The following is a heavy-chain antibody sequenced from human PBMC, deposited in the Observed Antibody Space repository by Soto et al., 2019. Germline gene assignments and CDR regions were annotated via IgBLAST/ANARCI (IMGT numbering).Heavy chain of an antibody. J-gene: IGHJ4*02. V-gene: IGHV1-3*01. D-gene: IGHD4-17*01. CDR2: INAGNGNT. CDR1: GYTFTGYA. CDR3: ARNLRANDYGVDFDY. Sequence: ASVKVSCKASGYTFTGYAMHWVRQAPGQRLEWMGWINAGNGNTKYSQKFQGRVTITRDTSASTAYMELSSLRSEDTAVYYCARNLRANDYGVDFDYWGQGTLVTVSS.